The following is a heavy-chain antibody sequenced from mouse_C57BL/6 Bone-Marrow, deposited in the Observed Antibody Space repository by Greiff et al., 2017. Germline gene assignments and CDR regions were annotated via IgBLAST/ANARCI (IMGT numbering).Heavy chain of an antibody. CDR2: ISYAGST. D-gene: IGHD1-1*01. Sequence: EVQLQQSGPGLVKPSQSLSLTCSVTGYSITSGYYWNWIRQFPGNKLEWMGYISYAGSTNYNPSLKNRISITLDTSKNQFFLKLNSVTTENTAAYDGANYYSSSYEYAVDYWGQGTWVTVSA. J-gene: IGHJ4*01. V-gene: IGHV3-6*01. CDR3: ANYYSSSYEYAVDY. CDR1: GYSITSGYY.